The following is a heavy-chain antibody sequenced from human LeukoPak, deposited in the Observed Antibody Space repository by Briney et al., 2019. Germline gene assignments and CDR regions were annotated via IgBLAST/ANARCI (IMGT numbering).Heavy chain of an antibody. D-gene: IGHD3-22*01. CDR3: AKSHDSSGYFDY. CDR1: GFTFSSYW. V-gene: IGHV3-7*01. Sequence: PGGSLRLSCAASGFTFSSYWMSWVRQAPGKGLEWVANIKQDGSEKYYVDSVKGRFTISRDNSKNTLYLQMNSLRAEDTAVYYCAKSHDSSGYFDYWGQGTLVTVSS. CDR2: IKQDGSEK. J-gene: IGHJ4*02.